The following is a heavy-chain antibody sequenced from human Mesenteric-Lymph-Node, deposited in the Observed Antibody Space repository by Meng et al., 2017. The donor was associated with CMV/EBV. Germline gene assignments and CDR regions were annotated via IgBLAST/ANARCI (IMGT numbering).Heavy chain of an antibody. CDR1: GFRISNYV. V-gene: IGHV3-30*02. Sequence: GESLKISCEASGFRISNYVMHWVRQAPGKGLEWVAFIYYDGNRKFYADSVKGRFAISRDNSQNTVYLQMNSLRSDDTAVYFCARGQYLFDYWGQGTLVTVSS. CDR2: IYYDGNRK. CDR3: ARGQYLFDY. D-gene: IGHD2-2*02. J-gene: IGHJ4*02.